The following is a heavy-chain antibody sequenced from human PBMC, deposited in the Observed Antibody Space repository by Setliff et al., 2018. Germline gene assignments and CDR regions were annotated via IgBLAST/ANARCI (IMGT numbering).Heavy chain of an antibody. J-gene: IGHJ4*02. CDR1: GFTFSDHS. V-gene: IGHV3-11*04. D-gene: IGHD5-18*01. Sequence: GGSLRLSCATSGFTFSDHSMDWVRQAPGKGLEWVGRTRNKVSGSGITIYYADSVRGRFTISRDNAKNSLFLQMNSLRAEDTALYYCAKFVGYTYGYDYWGRGTLVTVSS. CDR2: VSGSGITI. CDR3: AKFVGYTYGYDY.